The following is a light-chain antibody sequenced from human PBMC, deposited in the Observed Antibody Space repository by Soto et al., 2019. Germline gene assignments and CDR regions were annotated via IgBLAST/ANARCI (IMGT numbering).Light chain of an antibody. V-gene: IGKV3-15*01. CDR2: DSS. J-gene: IGKJ1*01. Sequence: EIVVTQSPATLSLSPGERATLSCRASQSVSSSLAWYQQKPVQAPRLLIYDSSTRSTGIPARFSGSGSGTEFTLTISSLQSEDFAVYYCQQYNNWPPWTFGQGTKVDIK. CDR3: QQYNNWPPWT. CDR1: QSVSSS.